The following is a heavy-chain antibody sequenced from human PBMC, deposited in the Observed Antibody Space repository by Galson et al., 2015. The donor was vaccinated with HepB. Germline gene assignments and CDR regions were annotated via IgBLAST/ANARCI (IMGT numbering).Heavy chain of an antibody. J-gene: IGHJ3*02. Sequence: SLRLSCAASGFTFSTYAMRWVRQSPGKGLEWVSAISGGGGSTFYADSVKGRFTVSRDNSKNTLYLHMNSLRAEDTAVYYCAKDLSGSYGSGSSVFDIWGQGTMVTVSS. V-gene: IGHV3-23*01. CDR1: GFTFSTYA. D-gene: IGHD1-26*01. CDR3: AKDLSGSYGSGSSVFDI. CDR2: ISGGGGST.